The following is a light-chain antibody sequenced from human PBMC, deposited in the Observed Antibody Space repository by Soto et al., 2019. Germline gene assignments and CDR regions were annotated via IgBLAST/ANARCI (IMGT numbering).Light chain of an antibody. CDR1: QDITNS. J-gene: IGKJ5*01. V-gene: IGKV1-33*01. Sequence: DIQMTQSPSSLSASVGDRVTITCRASQDITNSLNWYQQKPEKAPNFRIYDASSLERGVPSRFSGSGSGTNFTFTIGSLQPEYIATCYCQQYDNLLLFGQGTRLEIK. CDR3: QQYDNLLL. CDR2: DAS.